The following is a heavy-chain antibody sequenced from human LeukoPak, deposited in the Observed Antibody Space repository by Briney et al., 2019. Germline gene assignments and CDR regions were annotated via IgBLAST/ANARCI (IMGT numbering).Heavy chain of an antibody. J-gene: IGHJ4*02. CDR3: ARQSRMWSGGSYRAYYFDY. D-gene: IGHD2-15*01. CDR1: GESINSFY. Sequence: PSETLSLTCTVSGESINSFYWSWIRQPAGKGLEWSERIYSSGSTNYNPSLKSRVTISVDTSKNQFSLKLSSVTAADTAVYYCARQSRMWSGGSYRAYYFDYWGQGTLVTVSS. CDR2: IYSSGST. V-gene: IGHV4-4*07.